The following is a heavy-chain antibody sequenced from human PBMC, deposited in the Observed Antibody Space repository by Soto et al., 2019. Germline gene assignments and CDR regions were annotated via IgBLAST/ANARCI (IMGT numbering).Heavy chain of an antibody. CDR3: ASDIRFLEWLFDY. J-gene: IGHJ4*02. CDR2: INSDGSST. D-gene: IGHD3-3*01. Sequence: GGSLRLSCAASGFTFSSYWMHWVRQAPGKGLVWVSRINSDGSSTSYADSVKGRFTISRDNAKNTLYLQMNSLRAEDTAVYYCASDIRFLEWLFDYWGQGTLVTVSS. CDR1: GFTFSSYW. V-gene: IGHV3-74*01.